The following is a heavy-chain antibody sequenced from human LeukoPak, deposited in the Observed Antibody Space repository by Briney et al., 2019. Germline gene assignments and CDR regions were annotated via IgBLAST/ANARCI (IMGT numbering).Heavy chain of an antibody. CDR1: GFTFSNYG. D-gene: IGHD2-15*01. V-gene: IGHV3-23*01. CDR3: AKDRTCSDARCYVLDC. CDR2: ISGSGGRT. Sequence: PGGSLRLSCAASGFTFSNYGMNWVRQAPEKGLEWVSGISGSGGRTYIADSVKGRFTISRDNSRNTLYLHMNSLRAEDTAVYYCAKDRTCSDARCYVLDCWGQGTLVTVSS. J-gene: IGHJ4*02.